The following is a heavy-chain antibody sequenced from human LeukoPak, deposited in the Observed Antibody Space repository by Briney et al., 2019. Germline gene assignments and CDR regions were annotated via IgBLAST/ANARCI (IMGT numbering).Heavy chain of an antibody. D-gene: IGHD3-10*01. Sequence: SETLSLTCSVSGYSIGSGYDWAWIRQPPGEGLEWIGSINYSGRPYYNPSLTSRVTMSIDTSKNQFSLKLSSVTAADTAVYYCARAGDGSGSYDNADYDYWGQGTLVTVSS. CDR2: INYSGRP. CDR3: ARAGDGSGSYDNADYDY. CDR1: GYSIGSGYD. J-gene: IGHJ4*02. V-gene: IGHV4-38-2*02.